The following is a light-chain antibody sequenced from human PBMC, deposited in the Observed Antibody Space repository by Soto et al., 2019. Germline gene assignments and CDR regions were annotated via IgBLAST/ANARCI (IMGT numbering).Light chain of an antibody. V-gene: IGKV3-15*01. CDR2: GAS. CDR1: QSVSSN. CDR3: QQYNNWPPKYT. Sequence: EIVMTQSPATLSVSPGERATLSCRASQSVSSNLAWYQQKPGQAPRLLIYGASTRATGIPARLSGSGSGTEFTLTISSLQSEDVAVYHCQQYNNWPPKYTFGQGTKLEIK. J-gene: IGKJ2*01.